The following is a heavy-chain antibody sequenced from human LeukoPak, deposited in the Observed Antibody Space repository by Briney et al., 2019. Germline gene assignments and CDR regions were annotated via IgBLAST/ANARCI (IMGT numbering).Heavy chain of an antibody. V-gene: IGHV3-7*01. Sequence: GGSLRLSCAASGFTFSSYWLSWVRQAPGKGLEWVANIKQDGSEKYYVDSVKGRFTISRDNAKNSLYLQMNSLRAEDTAVYYCARAALTVTNRKRDGTFDYWGQGTLVTVSS. CDR1: GFTFSSYW. J-gene: IGHJ4*02. CDR2: IKQDGSEK. D-gene: IGHD4-11*01. CDR3: ARAALTVTNRKRDGTFDY.